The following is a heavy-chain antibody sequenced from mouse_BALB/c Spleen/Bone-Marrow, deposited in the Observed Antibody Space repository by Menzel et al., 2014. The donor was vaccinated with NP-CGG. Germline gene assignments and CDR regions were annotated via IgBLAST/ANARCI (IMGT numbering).Heavy chain of an antibody. CDR1: GYTFTSYW. V-gene: IGHV1-69*02. J-gene: IGHJ3*01. CDR2: IDPSDSYT. CDR3: ARTYYDYDWFAY. Sequence: LVESGVEFVKPGALVKLSCKASGYTFTSYWMHWVKQRPGQGLEWIGEIDPSDSYTKYNQNFKGKATLTVDKSSSTAYMQLSSLTSEDSAVYYCARTYYDYDWFAYWGQGTLVTVSA. D-gene: IGHD2-4*01.